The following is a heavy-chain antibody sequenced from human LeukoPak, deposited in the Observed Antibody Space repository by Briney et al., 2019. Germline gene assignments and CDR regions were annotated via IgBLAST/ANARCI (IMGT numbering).Heavy chain of an antibody. Sequence: GASVKVSCKASGYTFSRYDINWVRQAPGQGLEWMGWISAYNGNTNYAQKLQGRVTMTTDTSTSTAYMELRSLRSDDTAVYYCARGKILAAADEYYFDYWGQGTLVTVSS. D-gene: IGHD6-13*01. CDR2: ISAYNGNT. V-gene: IGHV1-18*01. CDR3: ARGKILAAADEYYFDY. CDR1: GYTFSRYD. J-gene: IGHJ4*02.